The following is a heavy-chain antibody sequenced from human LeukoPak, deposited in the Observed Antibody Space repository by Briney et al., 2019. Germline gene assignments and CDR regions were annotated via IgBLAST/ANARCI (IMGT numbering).Heavy chain of an antibody. CDR3: AIGGPAALDY. J-gene: IGHJ4*02. CDR2: INTDGSST. CDR1: GFTCSSYW. D-gene: IGHD2-2*01. Sequence: GGSLRLSGAASGFTCSSYWMHWVRQAPGKGLVWVSRINTDGSSTSYADSVKGRFTISRDNAKNTLYLQMNSLRAEDTAVYYCAIGGPAALDYWGQGTLVTVSS. V-gene: IGHV3-74*01.